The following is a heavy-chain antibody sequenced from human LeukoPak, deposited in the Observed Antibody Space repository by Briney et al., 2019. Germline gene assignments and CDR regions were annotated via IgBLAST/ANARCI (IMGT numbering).Heavy chain of an antibody. CDR2: ISYDGSNK. D-gene: IGHD2-15*01. CDR1: GFTFSSYA. J-gene: IGHJ6*03. V-gene: IGHV3-30*04. Sequence: GGSLRLSCAASGFTFSSYAMHWVRQAPGKGLEWVAVISYDGSNKYYADSVKGRFTISRDNSKNTLYLQMNSLRADDTAVYYCAKDGEGCSGGSCYYYYMDVWGKGTTVTISS. CDR3: AKDGEGCSGGSCYYYYMDV.